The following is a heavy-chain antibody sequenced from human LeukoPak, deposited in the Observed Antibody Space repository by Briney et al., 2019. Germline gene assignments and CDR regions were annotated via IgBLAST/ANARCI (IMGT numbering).Heavy chain of an antibody. Sequence: SETLSLTCTVSGGSLSGYYWSWIRQTPGKGLEWIGYIYSSGTTNYNRSLQSRVIISLDTPKNQFSLSVTSVTAADTAMYFCARRTTRWNVYIDKWGQGIQVTVSS. J-gene: IGHJ4*02. V-gene: IGHV4-4*09. CDR1: GGSLSGYY. CDR3: ARRTTRWNVYIDK. D-gene: IGHD1-1*01. CDR2: IYSSGTT.